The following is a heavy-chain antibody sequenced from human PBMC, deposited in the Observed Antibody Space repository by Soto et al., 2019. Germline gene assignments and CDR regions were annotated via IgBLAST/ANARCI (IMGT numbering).Heavy chain of an antibody. CDR3: AYSIAVAGKRWFDP. CDR1: GFSLTTSGVG. Sequence: QITLKESGPTLVKPTQTLTLTYTFSGFSLTTSGVGVGWIRQPPGKALEWLAVIYWDDDKRYSPSLKSRLTITKDTSKNQVVLTMTNVDPVDTATYYCAYSIAVAGKRWFDPWGQGTLVTVSS. V-gene: IGHV2-5*02. CDR2: IYWDDDK. J-gene: IGHJ5*02. D-gene: IGHD6-19*01.